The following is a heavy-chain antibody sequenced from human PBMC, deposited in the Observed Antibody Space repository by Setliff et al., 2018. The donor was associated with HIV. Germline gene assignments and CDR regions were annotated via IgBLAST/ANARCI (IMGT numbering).Heavy chain of an antibody. J-gene: IGHJ4*02. CDR1: GGSISNSRYY. CDR2: IYYSGST. D-gene: IGHD1-1*01. CDR3: SNWNTTVDADS. V-gene: IGHV4-39*01. Sequence: PSETLSLTCTVSGGSISNSRYYWSWIRQPPGKGLEWIGSIYYSGSTYYNPSLKSRVTMSLDTSKNQFSLNLNSVTAADTAVYYCSNWNTTVDADSWGQGTLVTVSS.